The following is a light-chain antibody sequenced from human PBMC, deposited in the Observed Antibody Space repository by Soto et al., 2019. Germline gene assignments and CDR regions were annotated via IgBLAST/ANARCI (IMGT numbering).Light chain of an antibody. CDR2: GAS. J-gene: IGKJ2*01. CDR3: QQYTNWPLMYT. Sequence: EIVMTQSPATLSVSPGERATLSCRASQSVNNNLAWYQQKPGQAPRLLIYGASTRATGIPASFSGSGYGTDFTLTISSLQSEDFAVYYCQQYTNWPLMYTLGQGTKLEI. V-gene: IGKV3-15*01. CDR1: QSVNNN.